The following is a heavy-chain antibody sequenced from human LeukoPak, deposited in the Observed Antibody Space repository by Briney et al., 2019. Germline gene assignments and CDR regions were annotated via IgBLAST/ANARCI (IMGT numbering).Heavy chain of an antibody. CDR2: ISDSGATA. J-gene: IGHJ4*01. D-gene: IGHD3-10*01. Sequence: GGSLRLSCAASGFSFSTYPMSWVRQAPGKGLEWVSVISDSGATATYADSVKGRFTISRDNSKNTLYLQMNSLRAEDTALYYCAKAYDSGTYDLLNWGHGTLVTVSS. CDR3: AKAYDSGTYDLLN. V-gene: IGHV3-23*01. CDR1: GFSFSTYP.